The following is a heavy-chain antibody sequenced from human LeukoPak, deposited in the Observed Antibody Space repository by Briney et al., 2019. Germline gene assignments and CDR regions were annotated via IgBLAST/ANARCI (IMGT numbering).Heavy chain of an antibody. D-gene: IGHD2-15*01. J-gene: IGHJ4*02. Sequence: QPGGSLRLSCAASGFTFRSYWMSWVRQAPGRGLEWVANIHQDGSEKYYVDSVKGRFTISRDNAKNSLYLQMNSLRAEDTAVYYCARDYRGYRAPYYFDYWGQGTLVTVSS. V-gene: IGHV3-7*01. CDR3: ARDYRGYRAPYYFDY. CDR2: IHQDGSEK. CDR1: GFTFRSYW.